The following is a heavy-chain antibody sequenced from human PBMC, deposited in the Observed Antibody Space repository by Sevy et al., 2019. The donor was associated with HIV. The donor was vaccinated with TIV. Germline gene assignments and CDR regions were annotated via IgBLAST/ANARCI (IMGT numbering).Heavy chain of an antibody. D-gene: IGHD3-10*01. CDR1: GGSISSGSYY. V-gene: IGHV4-61*02. CDR2: IYTSGST. J-gene: IGHJ5*02. CDR3: AGYYYGSGTNFGFDP. Sequence: TLSLTCTVSGGSISSGSYYWSWIRQPAGKGLEWIGRIYTSGSTNYNPSLKSRVTMSVDTSKNQFSLKLSSVTAADTAVYYCAGYYYGSGTNFGFDPWGQGTLVTVSS.